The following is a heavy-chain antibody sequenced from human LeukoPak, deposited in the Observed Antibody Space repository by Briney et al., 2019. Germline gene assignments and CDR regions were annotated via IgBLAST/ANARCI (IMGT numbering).Heavy chain of an antibody. Sequence: PGGSLRLSCAASGFTFSSYTIHWGRQAPGKGLEWVTLISHDGRNKNYADSVKGRITISRDNSKRTLYLEVNNLRPEDTAVYYCARGSHQDYFGSMTYLFDYWGQGTLVTVSS. CDR3: ARGSHQDYFGSMTYLFDY. CDR2: ISHDGRNK. D-gene: IGHD3-10*01. V-gene: IGHV3-30*04. CDR1: GFTFSSYT. J-gene: IGHJ4*02.